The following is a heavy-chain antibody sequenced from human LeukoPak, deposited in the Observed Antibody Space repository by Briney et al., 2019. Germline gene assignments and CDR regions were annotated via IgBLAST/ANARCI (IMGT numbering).Heavy chain of an antibody. D-gene: IGHD3-3*01. CDR3: TTVLRFDFWSGYYPVYFDY. Sequence: SETLSLTCAVYGGSFSGYYWSWIRQPPGKGLEWIGEINHSGSTNYNPSLKSRVTISVDTSKNQFSLKLSSVTAADTAVYYCTTVLRFDFWSGYYPVYFDYWGQGTLVTVSS. J-gene: IGHJ4*02. V-gene: IGHV4-34*01. CDR1: GGSFSGYY. CDR2: INHSGST.